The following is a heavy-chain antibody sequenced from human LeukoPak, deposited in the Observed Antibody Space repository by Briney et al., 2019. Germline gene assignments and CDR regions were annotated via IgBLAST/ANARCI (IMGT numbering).Heavy chain of an antibody. CDR2: IYHSGTT. Sequence: SETLSLTCTVSDYSISSGYLWGWIRQPPGKGLEWIGSIYHSGTTYYNPSLKSRVTISVDTSKNQFSLKLSSVTAADTAVYYCARGAAATYWGQGTLVTVSS. D-gene: IGHD6-13*01. CDR1: DYSISSGYL. CDR3: ARGAAATY. J-gene: IGHJ4*02. V-gene: IGHV4-38-2*02.